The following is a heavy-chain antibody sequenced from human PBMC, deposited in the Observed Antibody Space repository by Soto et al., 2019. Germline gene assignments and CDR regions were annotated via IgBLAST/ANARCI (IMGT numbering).Heavy chain of an antibody. CDR1: GYTCTRYG. CDR2: INTYKGNT. CDR3: AMVDDYVTPGPQDV. D-gene: IGHD3-16*01. J-gene: IGHJ6*02. V-gene: IGHV1-18*01. Sequence: QVQLVQSGAEVKNPGASVKVSCKASGYTCTRYGIGWARQAPGQGLEWMVWINTYKGNTNYAQNVQGRVTLTTDTSTSTAYMELSSLRSNDKALYYYAMVDDYVTPGPQDVCDQGTTGIVSS.